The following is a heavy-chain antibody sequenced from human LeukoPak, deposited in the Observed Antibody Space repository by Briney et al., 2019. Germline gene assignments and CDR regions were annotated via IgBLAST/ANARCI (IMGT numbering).Heavy chain of an antibody. V-gene: IGHV3-33*01. CDR3: ARDSPTAAGLFQR. J-gene: IGHJ1*01. Sequence: GGSLRLSCAASGFTFNTFGMNWVRQAPGKGLGWVAVICYDGGIKFYADSVKGRFTISRDNSNNTLYLQMDSLRAEDTAVYYCARDSPTAAGLFQRGREGTVVAVS. CDR1: GFTFNTFG. CDR2: ICYDGGIK. D-gene: IGHD6-13*01.